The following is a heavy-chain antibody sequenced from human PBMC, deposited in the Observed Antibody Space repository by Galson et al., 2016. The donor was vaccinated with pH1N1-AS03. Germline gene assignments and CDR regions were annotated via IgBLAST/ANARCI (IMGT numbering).Heavy chain of an antibody. Sequence: SLRLSCAASGFTFSSHAMIWVRQGPGTGLKWVSGITGSGSTTYYADSVKGRFTVSRDNSRNVFYLQMNTLTADDTARYYCAKDARGGFPRYFDHWGQGVLVTVSS. D-gene: IGHD2-15*01. CDR3: AKDARGGFPRYFDH. CDR2: ITGSGSTT. CDR1: GFTFSSHA. V-gene: IGHV3-23*01. J-gene: IGHJ4*02.